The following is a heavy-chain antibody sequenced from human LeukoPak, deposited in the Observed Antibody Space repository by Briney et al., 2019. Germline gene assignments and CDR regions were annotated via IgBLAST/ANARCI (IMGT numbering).Heavy chain of an antibody. CDR3: ARGGRGIANPPQDY. D-gene: IGHD6-13*01. CDR1: GYTFTGYY. Sequence: ASVKVSCKASGYTFTGYYMHWVRQAPGQGLEWIGWINPNSGGTNYAQKFQGWVTMTRDTSISTAYMELSRLRSDDTAVYYCARGGRGIANPPQDYWGQGTLVTVSS. CDR2: INPNSGGT. V-gene: IGHV1-2*04. J-gene: IGHJ4*02.